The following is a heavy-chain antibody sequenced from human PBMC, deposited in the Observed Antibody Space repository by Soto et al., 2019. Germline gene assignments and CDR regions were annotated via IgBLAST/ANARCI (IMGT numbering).Heavy chain of an antibody. J-gene: IGHJ4*02. CDR1: GFALSSFA. Sequence: EVQLLESGGGLVQPGGSLSLSCAGSGFALSSFAMNWVRQAPGKGLEWVSASSGTGVNAYYADSVRGRFTVSRDNSNNTVFFQMNSLRAEDTAVYYCATVLGWGQGTLVTVSS. V-gene: IGHV3-23*01. CDR3: ATVLG. CDR2: SSGTGVNA. D-gene: IGHD2-8*01.